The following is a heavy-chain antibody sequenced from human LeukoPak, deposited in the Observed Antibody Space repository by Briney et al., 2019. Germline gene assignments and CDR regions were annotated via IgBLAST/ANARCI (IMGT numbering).Heavy chain of an antibody. CDR1: GFTFSNFD. CDR2: IYSSGTVR. CDR3: ARETRGGTYRYNFLDY. D-gene: IGHD3-16*02. J-gene: IGHJ4*02. Sequence: GGSLRLSCAASGFTFSNFDMSWVRQAPGEGVEWLSYIYSSGTVRYYADSVNGRFTISRDKAKNSLHLQMGSLRAEDTAVYYCARETRGGTYRYNFLDYWGLGTLVTVSS. V-gene: IGHV3-48*03.